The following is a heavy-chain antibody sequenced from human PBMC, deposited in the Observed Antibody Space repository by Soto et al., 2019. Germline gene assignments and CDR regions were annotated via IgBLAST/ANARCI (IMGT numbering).Heavy chain of an antibody. Sequence: SGPTLVNPTQTLTLTCTFSGFSLSTIGVGVGWIRHPPGKALEWLALIYWDDDKRYSPSLKSRLTITKDTSKNQVVRTMTNMDPVGTATYYCAHSLIPNWGSRGAFDYWGQGTLVTVSS. CDR1: GFSLSTIGVG. V-gene: IGHV2-5*02. D-gene: IGHD7-27*01. CDR3: AHSLIPNWGSRGAFDY. CDR2: IYWDDDK. J-gene: IGHJ4*02.